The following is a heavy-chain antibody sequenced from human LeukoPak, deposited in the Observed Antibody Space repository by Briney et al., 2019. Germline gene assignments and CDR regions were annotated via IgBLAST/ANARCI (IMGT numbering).Heavy chain of an antibody. D-gene: IGHD5-18*01. Sequence: PGGSLRLSCAASGFTFSSYAMSWVRQAPGKGLEWVSAISGSGGSTYYADSVKGRFTISRDNSKNTLYMQMNSLRAEDTAVYYCAVTAMVTLGGDAFDIWGQGTMVTVSS. CDR2: ISGSGGST. CDR3: AVTAMVTLGGDAFDI. J-gene: IGHJ3*02. CDR1: GFTFSSYA. V-gene: IGHV3-23*01.